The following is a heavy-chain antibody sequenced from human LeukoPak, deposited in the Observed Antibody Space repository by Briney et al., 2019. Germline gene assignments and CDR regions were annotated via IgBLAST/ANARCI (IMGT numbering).Heavy chain of an antibody. CDR1: GYSITSGYY. D-gene: IGHD3-3*01. J-gene: IGHJ5*02. CDR2: IHHSGSS. V-gene: IGHV4-38-2*01. CDR3: ARFARGDLYNWFDP. Sequence: SENLSCTCAVSGYSITSGYYWGWIRQPPGRGLEWIGPIHHSGSSYYSPSLKSRVTILVDTSTNQSSLKLSSVTAADTAVYYCARFARGDLYNWFDPWGQGTLVTVSS.